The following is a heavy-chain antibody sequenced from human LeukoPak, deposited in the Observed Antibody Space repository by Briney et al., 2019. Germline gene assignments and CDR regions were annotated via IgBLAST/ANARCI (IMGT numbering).Heavy chain of an antibody. CDR3: AREAGYSSSWQGDNWFDP. D-gene: IGHD6-13*01. CDR1: GYTFTSYY. V-gene: IGHV1-2*02. Sequence: ASVKVSCKASGYTFTSYYMHWVRQAPGQGLEWMGWINPNSGGTNYAQKFQGRVTMTRDTSISTAYMELSRLRSDDTAVYYCAREAGYSSSWQGDNWFDPWGQGTLVTVSS. CDR2: INPNSGGT. J-gene: IGHJ5*02.